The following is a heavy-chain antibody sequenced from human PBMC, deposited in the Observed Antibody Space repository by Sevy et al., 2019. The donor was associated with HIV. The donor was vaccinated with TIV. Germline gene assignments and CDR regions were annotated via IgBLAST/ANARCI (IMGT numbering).Heavy chain of an antibody. CDR1: GFTVSSNY. CDR3: ARGSTYYYDDSGYSTRGDAFDI. J-gene: IGHJ3*02. CDR2: IYTGGST. D-gene: IGHD3-22*01. V-gene: IGHV3-53*01. Sequence: GGSLRLSCAASGFTVSSNYMTWVRQAPGKGLEWVSVIYTGGSTYYAEPVKGRFTISRDNSKNTVYLRMNSLRAEDTAVYYCARGSTYYYDDSGYSTRGDAFDIWGQGTMVTVSS.